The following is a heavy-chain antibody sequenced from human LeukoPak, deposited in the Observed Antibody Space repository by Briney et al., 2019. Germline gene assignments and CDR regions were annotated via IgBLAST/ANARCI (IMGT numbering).Heavy chain of an antibody. CDR3: ARDSDYGDYSDY. Sequence: VSYISSSSSTIYYAASVKDRFTISRHNPKNSLYLQMNSLRAENTAVYYCARDSDYGDYSDYWGQGTLVTVSS. CDR2: ISSSSSTI. D-gene: IGHD4-17*01. V-gene: IGHV3-48*01. J-gene: IGHJ4*02.